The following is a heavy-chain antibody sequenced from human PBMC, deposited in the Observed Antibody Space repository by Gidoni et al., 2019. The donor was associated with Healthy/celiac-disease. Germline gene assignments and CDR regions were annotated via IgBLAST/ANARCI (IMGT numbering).Heavy chain of an antibody. J-gene: IGHJ3*02. Sequence: QVQLQESGPGLVKPSQTLSLTCTVSGGSISSGSYYWSWIRQPAGKGLEWIGRIYTSGSTNYNPSLKSRVTMSVDTSKNQFSLKLSSVTAADTAVYYCARAALKKDAFDIWGQGTMVTVSS. CDR1: GGSISSGSYY. V-gene: IGHV4-61*02. CDR2: IYTSGST. CDR3: ARAALKKDAFDI.